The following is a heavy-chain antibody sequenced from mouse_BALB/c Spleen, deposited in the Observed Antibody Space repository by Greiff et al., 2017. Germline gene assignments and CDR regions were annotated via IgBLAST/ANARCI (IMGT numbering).Heavy chain of an antibody. CDR1: GFSLTSYG. Sequence: QVQLKESGPDLVAPSQSLSITCTVSGFSLTSYGVHWVRQPPGKGLEWLVVIWSDGSTTYNSALKSRLSISKDNSKSQVFLKMNSLQTDDTAMYYCASNYGSSYLYYAMDYWGQGTSVTVSS. D-gene: IGHD1-1*01. V-gene: IGHV2-6-2*01. CDR2: IWSDGST. CDR3: ASNYGSSYLYYAMDY. J-gene: IGHJ4*01.